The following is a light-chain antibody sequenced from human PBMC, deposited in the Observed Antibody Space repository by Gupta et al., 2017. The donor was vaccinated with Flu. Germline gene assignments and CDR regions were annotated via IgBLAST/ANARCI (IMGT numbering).Light chain of an antibody. V-gene: IGKV2-28*01. CDR3: KQYLQDPLN. Sequence: VTPGEPASISRSASQARRQSNGYKYLDWYVQKPGQSPQLLIYLASNRATGVPDRVSGSGSGTDFTLKISRVEAEDAGVYYCKQYLQDPLNLGEGTEMEI. CDR1: QARRQSNGYKY. CDR2: LAS. J-gene: IGKJ2*01.